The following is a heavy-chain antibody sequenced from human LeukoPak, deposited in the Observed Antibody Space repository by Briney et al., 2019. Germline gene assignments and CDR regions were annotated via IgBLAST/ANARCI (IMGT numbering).Heavy chain of an antibody. Sequence: GESLKISCKGSGYSFTSYWIGWVRQMPGKGLEWMGIIYPGDSDTRYSPSFQGQVTISVDKSISTAYLQWSSLKASDTAMYYCARHLVIAVAGYNWFDPWGQGTLVTVSS. CDR1: GYSFTSYW. J-gene: IGHJ5*02. CDR2: IYPGDSDT. CDR3: ARHLVIAVAGYNWFDP. V-gene: IGHV5-51*01. D-gene: IGHD6-19*01.